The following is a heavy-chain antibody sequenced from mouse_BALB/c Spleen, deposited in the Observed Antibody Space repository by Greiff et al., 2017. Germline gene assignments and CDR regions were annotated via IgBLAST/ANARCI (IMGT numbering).Heavy chain of an antibody. D-gene: IGHD2-1*01. CDR2: ISSGGSYT. Sequence: EVQLVESGGDLVKPGGSLKLSCAASGFTFSSYGMSWVRQTPDKRLEWVATISSGGSYTYYPDSVKGRFTISRDNAKNTLYLQMSSLKSEDTAMYYCASPYGNYYAMDYWGQGTSVTVSS. CDR3: ASPYGNYYAMDY. CDR1: GFTFSSYG. J-gene: IGHJ4*01. V-gene: IGHV5-6*01.